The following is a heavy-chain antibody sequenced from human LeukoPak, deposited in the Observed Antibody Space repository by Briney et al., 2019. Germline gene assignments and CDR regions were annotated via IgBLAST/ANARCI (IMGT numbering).Heavy chain of an antibody. V-gene: IGHV1-18*04. D-gene: IGHD3/OR15-3a*01. CDR3: ATGLGQQYYYYGMDV. J-gene: IGHJ6*04. Sequence: ASVKVSCKASGYTFTSYGISWVRQAPGQGLEWMGWISAYNGNTNYARKLQGRVTMTTDTSTSTAYMELRSLRSDDTAVYYCATGLGQQYYYYGMDVWGKGTTVTVSS. CDR2: ISAYNGNT. CDR1: GYTFTSYG.